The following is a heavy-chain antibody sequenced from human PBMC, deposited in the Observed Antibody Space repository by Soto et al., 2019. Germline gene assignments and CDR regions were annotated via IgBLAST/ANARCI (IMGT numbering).Heavy chain of an antibody. CDR1: GYTFTSYG. Sequence: ASVKVSCKASGYTFTSYGISWVRQAPGQGLEWMGWISAYNGNTNYAQKLQGRVTMTTDTSTSTAYMELRSLRSDDTAVYYCARGVTTRVVPPGVYYYYYMDVWGKGTTVTVSS. CDR2: ISAYNGNT. D-gene: IGHD4-17*01. V-gene: IGHV1-18*01. J-gene: IGHJ6*03. CDR3: ARGVTTRVVPPGVYYYYYMDV.